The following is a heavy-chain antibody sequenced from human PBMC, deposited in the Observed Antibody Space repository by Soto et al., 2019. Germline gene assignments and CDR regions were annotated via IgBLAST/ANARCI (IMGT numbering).Heavy chain of an antibody. D-gene: IGHD6-13*01. CDR2: IIPIYGTT. J-gene: IGHJ6*02. CDR1: GYTYSDNY. Sequence: ASVKVSCKTSGYTYSDNYIHWVRQAPGQGLEWMAGIIPIYGTTNYAQKFQGRVTITADESTSTAYMELSSLRSEDTAVYCCARAIMIAAAGRGYYYGMDVWGQGTTVTVSS. V-gene: IGHV1-69*13. CDR3: ARAIMIAAAGRGYYYGMDV.